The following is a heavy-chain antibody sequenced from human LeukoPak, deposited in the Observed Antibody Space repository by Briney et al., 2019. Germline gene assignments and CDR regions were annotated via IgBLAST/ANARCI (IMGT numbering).Heavy chain of an antibody. CDR2: IYYSGST. Sequence: SETLSLTCAVSGYSISSGYYWGWIRQPPGKGLEWIGYIYYSGSTNYNPPLKSRVTISGDTAKNQFSLKLSSVTAADTAVYYCARGRGDFDYWGQGTLVTVSS. CDR3: ARGRGDFDY. J-gene: IGHJ4*02. V-gene: IGHV4-61*01. CDR1: GYSISSGYY.